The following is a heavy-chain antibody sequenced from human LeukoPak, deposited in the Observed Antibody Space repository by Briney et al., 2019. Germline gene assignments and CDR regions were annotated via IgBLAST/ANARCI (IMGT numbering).Heavy chain of an antibody. D-gene: IGHD1-26*01. Sequence: SETLFLTCTVSGGSISSYYWSWIRQPPGKGLEWIGYIYYSGSTNYNPSLKSRVTISVDTSKNQFSLKLSSVTAADTAVYYCARDGSVRSNAFDIWGQGTMVTVSS. CDR1: GGSISSYY. V-gene: IGHV4-59*01. J-gene: IGHJ3*02. CDR3: ARDGSVRSNAFDI. CDR2: IYYSGST.